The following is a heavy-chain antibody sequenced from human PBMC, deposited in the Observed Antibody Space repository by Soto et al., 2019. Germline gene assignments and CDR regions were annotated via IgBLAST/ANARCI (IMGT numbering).Heavy chain of an antibody. J-gene: IGHJ4*02. D-gene: IGHD3-22*01. CDR1: GYTFTSYG. V-gene: IGHV1-18*04. CDR3: ARAVYYYDSSGHFEAVDY. CDR2: ISAYNGNT. Sequence: GASVKVSCKASGYTFTSYGISWVRQAPGQGLEWMGWISAYNGNTNYAQKLQGRVTMTTDTSTSTAYMELRSLRSDDTAVYYCARAVYYYDSSGHFEAVDYWGQGTLVTVSS.